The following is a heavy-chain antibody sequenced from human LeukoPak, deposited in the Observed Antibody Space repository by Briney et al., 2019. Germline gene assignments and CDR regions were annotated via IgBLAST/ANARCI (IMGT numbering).Heavy chain of an antibody. Sequence: ASVKVSCKASGGTFSSYAISWVRQAPGQGPEWMGGVIPIFGTANYAQKFQGRVTITADESTSTAYMELSSLRSEDTAVYYRARVASSNLAAGLDYWGQGTLVTVSS. CDR3: ARVASSNLAAGLDY. D-gene: IGHD6-13*01. V-gene: IGHV1-69*13. J-gene: IGHJ4*02. CDR2: VIPIFGTA. CDR1: GGTFSSYA.